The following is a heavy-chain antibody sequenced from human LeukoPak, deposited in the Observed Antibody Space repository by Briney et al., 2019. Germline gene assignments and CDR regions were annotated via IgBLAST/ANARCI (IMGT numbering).Heavy chain of an antibody. CDR3: ARDWIVVVPAAYNWFDP. D-gene: IGHD2-2*01. CDR2: INPNSGGT. V-gene: IGHV1-2*02. J-gene: IGHJ5*02. Sequence: GASVKVSCKASGYTFTSYAINWVRQAPGQGLEWMGWINPNSGGTNYAQKFEGRVTMTRDTSISTAYMELSRLRSDDTAVYYCARDWIVVVPAAYNWFDPWGQGTLVTVSS. CDR1: GYTFTSYA.